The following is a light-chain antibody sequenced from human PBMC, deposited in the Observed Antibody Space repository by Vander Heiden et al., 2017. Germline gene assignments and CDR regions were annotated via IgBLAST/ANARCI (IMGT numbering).Light chain of an antibody. Sequence: EIVLTQSPGTLSSSPGERATLSCRASQTVNSNSLAWYQQKPGQAPRLLIYGASSRATGIPDRFSGSGSGTDFTLTISRLEPEDLALYYCQQYGSSPRGTFGGGTKVEIK. CDR2: GAS. CDR1: QTVNSNS. J-gene: IGKJ4*01. CDR3: QQYGSSPRGT. V-gene: IGKV3-20*01.